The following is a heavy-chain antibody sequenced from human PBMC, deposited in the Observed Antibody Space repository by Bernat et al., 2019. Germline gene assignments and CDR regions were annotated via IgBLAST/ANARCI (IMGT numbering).Heavy chain of an antibody. V-gene: IGHV1-18*01. CDR1: GYTFTSYG. Sequence: QVQLVQSGAEVQKPRASVKVSCKASGYTFTSYGISWVRQAPGQGLEWMGWISAYYGNTNYAQKFQGRVTITADESTSTAYMELSSLRSEDTAVYYCANQYGDYERWFDPWGQGFLVTASS. CDR2: ISAYYGNT. D-gene: IGHD4-17*01. J-gene: IGHJ5*02. CDR3: ANQYGDYERWFDP.